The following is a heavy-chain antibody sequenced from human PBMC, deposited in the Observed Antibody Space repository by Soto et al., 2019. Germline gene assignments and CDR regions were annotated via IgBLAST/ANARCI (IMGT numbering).Heavy chain of an antibody. Sequence: PSETLSLTCSVSGGSISSSTNSWGWIRQPPGKGLEWIGTIYSGGTNNYNPSLKSRVAISADTSKNQFSLKLCSVTAADTAVYYCARRYSSGFDYWGQGTLVTVSS. CDR3: ARRYSSGFDY. D-gene: IGHD6-19*01. CDR2: IYSGGTN. J-gene: IGHJ4*02. V-gene: IGHV4-39*01. CDR1: GGSISSSTNS.